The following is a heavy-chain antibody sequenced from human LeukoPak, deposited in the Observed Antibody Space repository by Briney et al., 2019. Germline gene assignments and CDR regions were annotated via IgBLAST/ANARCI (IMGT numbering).Heavy chain of an antibody. CDR2: ISDIGGST. D-gene: IGHD6-19*01. J-gene: IGHJ4*02. Sequence: GGSLRLSCAASGFTFSSYAMSWVRHAPGKGLELVSTISDIGGSTYYAHSVKGRVTISRDNSRNTLYLQMNSLRAEDTAVYYCAKSLYSSGWYVDSWGQGTLVTVSS. CDR1: GFTFSSYA. CDR3: AKSLYSSGWYVDS. V-gene: IGHV3-23*01.